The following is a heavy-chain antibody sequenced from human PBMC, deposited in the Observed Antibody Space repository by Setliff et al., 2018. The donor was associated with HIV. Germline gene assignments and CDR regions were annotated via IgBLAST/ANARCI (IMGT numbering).Heavy chain of an antibody. J-gene: IGHJ4*02. CDR2: IFSGGTT. V-gene: IGHV3-66*01. Sequence: GGSLRLSCAASGSTVSKNYMSWVRQAPGKGLEWVSVIFSGGTTNYADSVKGRFTISRDNSQNTLYLQMNSLRAKDTAVYYCARDLNYYDSSGSPYFDYWGQGTLVTVSS. CDR1: GSTVSKNY. D-gene: IGHD3-22*01. CDR3: ARDLNYYDSSGSPYFDY.